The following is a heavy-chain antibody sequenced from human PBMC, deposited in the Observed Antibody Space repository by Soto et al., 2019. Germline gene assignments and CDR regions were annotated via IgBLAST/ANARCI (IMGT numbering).Heavy chain of an antibody. CDR1: GFTFSSYT. CDR3: VKDPSRYDILTGRFDY. D-gene: IGHD3-9*01. CDR2: ISGSSGNT. Sequence: GGSLRLSCAASGFTFSSYTMSWVRQAPGKGLEWVSAISGSSGNTYYADSVKGRATISRDNSRSTLYLQMDSLRAEDTAIYYCVKDPSRYDILTGRFDYWGQGTLVTVSS. J-gene: IGHJ4*02. V-gene: IGHV3-23*01.